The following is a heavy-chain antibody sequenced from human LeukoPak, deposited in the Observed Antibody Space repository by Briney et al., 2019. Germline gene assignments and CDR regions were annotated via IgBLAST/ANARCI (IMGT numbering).Heavy chain of an antibody. Sequence: ASVKVSCTASGYTFTSYDINWVRQATGQGLEWMGWMNPNSGNTGYAQKFQGRVTMTRNTSISTAYMELSSLRSEDTAVYYCARVAEGDIVVVPAAPARIDPWGQGTLVTVSS. CDR1: GYTFTSYD. CDR3: ARVAEGDIVVVPAAPARIDP. CDR2: MNPNSGNT. D-gene: IGHD2-2*01. V-gene: IGHV1-8*01. J-gene: IGHJ5*02.